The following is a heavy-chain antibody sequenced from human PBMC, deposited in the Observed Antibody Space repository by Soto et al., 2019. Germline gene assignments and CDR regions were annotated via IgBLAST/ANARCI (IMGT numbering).Heavy chain of an antibody. Sequence: PSETLSLTCTVSGGSISSSSYYWGWIRQPPGKGLEWIGSIYYSGSTYYNPSLKSRVTISVDTSKNQFSLKLSSVTAADTAVYSCARDRITMVRGALGSYGMDIWGQGATVTV. CDR2: IYYSGST. CDR1: GGSISSSSYY. V-gene: IGHV4-39*02. CDR3: ARDRITMVRGALGSYGMDI. J-gene: IGHJ6*02. D-gene: IGHD3-10*01.